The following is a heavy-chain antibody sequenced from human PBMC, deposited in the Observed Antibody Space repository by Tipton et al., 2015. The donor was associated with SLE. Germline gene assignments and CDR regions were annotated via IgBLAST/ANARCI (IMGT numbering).Heavy chain of an antibody. Sequence: TLSLTCTVSGGSISSGSYYWSWIRQPAGKGLEWIGYIYTSGSTNYNPSLKSRLTISVDTSKNQFSLKLSSVTAADTAVYYCARDEGREQWLSSWGQGTLVTVSS. CDR2: IYTSGST. CDR1: GGSISSGSYY. V-gene: IGHV4-61*09. D-gene: IGHD6-19*01. J-gene: IGHJ5*02. CDR3: ARDEGREQWLSS.